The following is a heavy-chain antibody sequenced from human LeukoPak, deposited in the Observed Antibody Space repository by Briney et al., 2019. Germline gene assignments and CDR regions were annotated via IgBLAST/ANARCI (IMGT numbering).Heavy chain of an antibody. CDR1: GFTFNDYY. D-gene: IGHD3-3*01. V-gene: IGHV3-11*04. CDR2: ISGSGSAI. CDR3: ARGLWSGHYYFDY. J-gene: IGHJ4*02. Sequence: PGGSLRLSCAASGFTFNDYYMSWVRQAPGKGLEWVSSISGSGSAIFYADSVKGRFTISRDNAKNSLFLQMNSLRAEDTALHYCARGLWSGHYYFDYWGLGTLVTVSS.